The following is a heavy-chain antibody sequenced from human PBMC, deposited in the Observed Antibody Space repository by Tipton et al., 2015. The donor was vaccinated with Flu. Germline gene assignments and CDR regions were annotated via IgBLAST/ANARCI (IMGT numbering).Heavy chain of an antibody. Sequence: TLSLTCAVFGGSFSGYNWNWIRQAPGKGLEWVGEITHSGDTNYNPSLKSRVIISVDMSKNHFSLKLSSVTAADTAVYYCARAQHYDSNAYYYYYMDVWDKGVTVTVSS. CDR3: ARAQHYDSNAYYYYYMDV. J-gene: IGHJ6*03. CDR1: GGSFSGYN. V-gene: IGHV4-34*01. D-gene: IGHD3-22*01. CDR2: ITHSGDT.